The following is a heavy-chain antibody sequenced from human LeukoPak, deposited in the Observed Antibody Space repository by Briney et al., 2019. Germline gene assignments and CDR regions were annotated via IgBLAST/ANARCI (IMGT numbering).Heavy chain of an antibody. D-gene: IGHD2-2*01. CDR2: ITASSSTE. CDR3: AGGEYFTSPSCYLLDSGNWFDP. J-gene: IGHJ5*02. Sequence: GGSLRLSCAASGFTFSSSSMNWVRQAPGKGLEWVSYITASSSTEYYADSVKGRFTISRDNAKNSLYLQMNSLRAEDTAVYYCAGGEYFTSPSCYLLDSGNWFDPWGQGTLVTVSS. V-gene: IGHV3-48*01. CDR1: GFTFSSSS.